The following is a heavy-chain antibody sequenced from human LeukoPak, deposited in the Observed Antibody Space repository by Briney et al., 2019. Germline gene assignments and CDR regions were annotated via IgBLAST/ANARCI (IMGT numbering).Heavy chain of an antibody. Sequence: GGSLRLSCAASGFTFSSYEMNWVRQAPGKGLEWVSYISSSGSTIYYAVKGRFTISRDNAKNSLYLQMNSLRAEDTAVYYCAELGITMIGGVWGKGTTVTVSS. J-gene: IGHJ6*04. CDR3: AELGITMIGGV. CDR1: GFTFSSYE. V-gene: IGHV3-48*03. CDR2: ISSSGSTI. D-gene: IGHD3-10*02.